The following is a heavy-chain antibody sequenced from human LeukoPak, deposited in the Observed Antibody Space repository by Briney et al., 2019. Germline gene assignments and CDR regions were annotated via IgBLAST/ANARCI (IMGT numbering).Heavy chain of an antibody. CDR2: IKQDGSEK. CDR3: ARRRCSSTSCFIDY. D-gene: IGHD2-2*01. V-gene: IGHV3-7*01. Sequence: GGSLRLSCAAPGFTFSSYWMTWVRQAPGKGLEWVANIKQDGSEKYYVDSVKGRFTISRDNAKNSLYLQMNSLRAEDTAVYYCARRRCSSTSCFIDYWGQGTPVTVSS. CDR1: GFTFSSYW. J-gene: IGHJ4*02.